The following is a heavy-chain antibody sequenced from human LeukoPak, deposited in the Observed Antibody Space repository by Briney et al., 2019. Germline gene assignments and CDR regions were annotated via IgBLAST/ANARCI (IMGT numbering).Heavy chain of an antibody. D-gene: IGHD4-17*01. V-gene: IGHV1-69*05. CDR3: MRDRVSGDYVLGRGAKWEDV. J-gene: IGHJ4*02. CDR1: GGTFSNYA. CDR2: IMPVVDTA. Sequence: SVMVSCKTSGGTFSNYAIGWVRQAPGEGLEWMGRIMPVVDTAKYAQKFQGRVTFTTDESTSTAYMELSNLTSGDTAVYYCMRDRVSGDYVLGRGAKWEDVWGQGTLVIVSS.